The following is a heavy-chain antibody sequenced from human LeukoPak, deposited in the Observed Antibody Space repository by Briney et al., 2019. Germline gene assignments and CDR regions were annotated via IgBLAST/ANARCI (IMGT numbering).Heavy chain of an antibody. Sequence: SETLSLTCAVYGGSFSGYYWSWIRQPPGKGLEWIGEINHSGSTNYNPSLESRVAISVDTSKNQFSLKLSSVTAADTAVYYCARWGYYDILTGYITNWFDPWGQGTLVTVSS. D-gene: IGHD3-9*01. CDR1: GGSFSGYY. J-gene: IGHJ5*02. CDR2: INHSGST. CDR3: ARWGYYDILTGYITNWFDP. V-gene: IGHV4-34*01.